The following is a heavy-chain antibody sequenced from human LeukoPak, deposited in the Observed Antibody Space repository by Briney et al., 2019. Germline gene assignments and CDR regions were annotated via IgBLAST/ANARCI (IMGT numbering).Heavy chain of an antibody. D-gene: IGHD2-15*01. CDR2: IYYSGST. J-gene: IGHJ4*02. V-gene: IGHV4-39*07. CDR1: GGSISSSSYY. Sequence: SETLSLTCTVSGGSISSSSYYWGWIRQPPGKGLEWIGSIYYSGSTYYNPSLKSRVTISVDTSKNEFSLKVNSVTAADTAVYYCARLGCSGGSCYDHYWGQGTLVTVSS. CDR3: ARLGCSGGSCYDHY.